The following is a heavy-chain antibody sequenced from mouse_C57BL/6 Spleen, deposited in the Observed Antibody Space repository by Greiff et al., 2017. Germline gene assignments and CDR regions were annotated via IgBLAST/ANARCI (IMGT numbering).Heavy chain of an antibody. CDR1: GYTFTSYW. CDR2: IDPSDSYT. V-gene: IGHV1-69*01. J-gene: IGHJ3*01. CDR3: ALYDYDEGFAY. D-gene: IGHD2-4*01. Sequence: QVQLKQPGAELVMPGASVKLSCKASGYTFTSYWMHWVKQRTGQGLGWIGEIDPSDSYTNYNQKFKGKSTLTVDKSSSTAYMQLSSLTSEDSEVYYCALYDYDEGFAYWGQGTLVTVSA.